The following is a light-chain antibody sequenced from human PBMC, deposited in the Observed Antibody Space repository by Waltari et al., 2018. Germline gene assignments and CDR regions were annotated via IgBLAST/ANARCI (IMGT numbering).Light chain of an antibody. Sequence: EIVLTQSPGTLSLSPGERATLSCRASQSVTNTFLAWYQQKPGQAPNLLIYGASKRATGIPDRFRGSGSGTDFTLTISRLEPEDFAVYYCQQYATSPRITFGQGTRLEI. CDR1: QSVTNTF. V-gene: IGKV3-20*01. CDR3: QQYATSPRIT. J-gene: IGKJ5*01. CDR2: GAS.